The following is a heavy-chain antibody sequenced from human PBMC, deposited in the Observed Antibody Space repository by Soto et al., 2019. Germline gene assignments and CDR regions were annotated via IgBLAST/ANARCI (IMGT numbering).Heavy chain of an antibody. J-gene: IGHJ4*02. CDR1: GFTFYTSA. CDR3: AMRVGATDY. CDR2: ISYDGNSK. V-gene: IGHV3-30*03. Sequence: QVQLVESGGGVVQPGRSLRLSCAASGFTFYTSALHWVRQAPGKGLEWVTFISYDGNSKYYTDSVKGRFTISRDNSKNTLYLQMNSLRAEDTAVDYCAMRVGATDYWGQGTLGIVSS. D-gene: IGHD1-26*01.